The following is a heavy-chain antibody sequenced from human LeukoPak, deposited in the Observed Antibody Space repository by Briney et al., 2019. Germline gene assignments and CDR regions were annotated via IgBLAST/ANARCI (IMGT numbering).Heavy chain of an antibody. CDR2: ISDHNGNP. V-gene: IGHV1-18*01. D-gene: IGHD3-16*01. CDR3: ARDSVLGAPYTDH. CDR1: GYIFSNYG. J-gene: IGHJ4*02. Sequence: GASVKVFCKASGYIFSNYGIIWARQAPGQGLEWMGWISDHNGNPNYAQKFEGRVPMTTDTSTSTAYVELTSVISDDTAVYYCARDSVLGAPYTDHWGQGTLVTVSS.